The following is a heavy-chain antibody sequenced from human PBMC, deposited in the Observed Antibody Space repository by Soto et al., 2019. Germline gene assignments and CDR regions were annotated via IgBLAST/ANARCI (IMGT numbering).Heavy chain of an antibody. Sequence: SETLSLTCTVSTDSSSFTNSYWGWIRQPPGKGLQWLGSSSYNGGTSYNPSLKGRVVTSFDTSKKQSSLQVTSVTAADTAVYFCARHRIEVVWRGFDFWGQGSPVTVS. V-gene: IGHV4-39*01. CDR3: ARHRIEVVWRGFDF. D-gene: IGHD3-10*01. J-gene: IGHJ4*02. CDR2: SSYNGGT. CDR1: TDSSSFTNSY.